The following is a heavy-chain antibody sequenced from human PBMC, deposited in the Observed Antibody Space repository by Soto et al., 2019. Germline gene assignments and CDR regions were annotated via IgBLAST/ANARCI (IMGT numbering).Heavy chain of an antibody. J-gene: IGHJ4*02. V-gene: IGHV5-51*01. Sequence: GESLKISCQVSGYSFTSYWIAWVRQMPGKGLEWMGIIYPDVSDTRYSPSFQGQVTISADKSINTAYLQWSSLQASDTAMYFCARTYQYDSTGYYYGIDYWGQGTLVTVSS. D-gene: IGHD3-22*01. CDR1: GYSFTSYW. CDR2: IYPDVSDT. CDR3: ARTYQYDSTGYYYGIDY.